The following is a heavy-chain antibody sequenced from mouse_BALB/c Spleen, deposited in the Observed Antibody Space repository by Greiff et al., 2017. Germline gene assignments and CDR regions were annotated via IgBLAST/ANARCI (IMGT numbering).Heavy chain of an antibody. J-gene: IGHJ1*01. Sequence: EVKLVESGGGLVQPGGSRKLSCAASGFTFSSFGMHWVRQAPEKGLEWVAYISSGSSTIYYADTVKGRFTISRDNPKNTLFLQMTSLRSEDTAMYYCATTMVSRGYFDVWGAGTTVTVSS. CDR3: ATTMVSRGYFDV. V-gene: IGHV5-17*02. CDR1: GFTFSSFG. CDR2: ISSGSSTI. D-gene: IGHD2-1*01.